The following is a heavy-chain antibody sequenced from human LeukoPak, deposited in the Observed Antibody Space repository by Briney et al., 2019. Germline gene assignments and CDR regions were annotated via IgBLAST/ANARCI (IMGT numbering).Heavy chain of an antibody. J-gene: IGHJ4*02. CDR3: ARVELWPTAHFDY. CDR1: GGSISSGAYY. D-gene: IGHD1-7*01. CDR2: IYYSGST. Sequence: SQTLSLTCTVSGGSISSGAYYWSWIRQHPGKGLEWIGYIYYSGSTYYNPSLKSRVTISVDMSKNQFSLNLNSVIDADTAAYYCARVELWPTAHFDYWGQGTLVTVSS. V-gene: IGHV4-31*03.